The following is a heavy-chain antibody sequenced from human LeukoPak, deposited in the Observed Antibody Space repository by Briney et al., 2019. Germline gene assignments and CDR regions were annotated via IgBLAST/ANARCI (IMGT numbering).Heavy chain of an antibody. CDR2: LSGSGVST. CDR1: GFTFSSYA. J-gene: IGHJ4*02. V-gene: IGHV3-23*01. D-gene: IGHD3-10*01. Sequence: PGGSLRLSCAASGFTFSSYAMTWVRQAPGKGLEWVSALSGSGVSTFYADSVKGRFTISRDNSKNTLYLQMSSLRAEDTAVYFCAKDGPGGGAYYFDYWGQGTLVTVSS. CDR3: AKDGPGGGAYYFDY.